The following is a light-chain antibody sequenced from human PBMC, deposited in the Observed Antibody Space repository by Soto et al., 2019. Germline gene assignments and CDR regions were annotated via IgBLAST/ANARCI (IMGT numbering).Light chain of an antibody. V-gene: IGKV1-5*03. CDR2: KAS. CDR3: QQYHTYWWT. Sequence: DIQMTQSPSTLSASVGDGGTITCRPSQNIINWLAWYQQKPGKAPKLLIYKASTLEGEVPSRFSGSGSETEFTLTINSLQPDDSATYYCQQYHTYWWTFGQGTKVDIK. CDR1: QNIINW. J-gene: IGKJ1*01.